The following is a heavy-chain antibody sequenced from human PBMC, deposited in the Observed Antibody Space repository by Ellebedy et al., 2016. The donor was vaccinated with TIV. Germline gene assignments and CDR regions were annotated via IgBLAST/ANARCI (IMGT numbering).Heavy chain of an antibody. CDR1: GFAFSSYA. V-gene: IGHV3-48*04. J-gene: IGHJ4*02. Sequence: GESLKISXAASGFAFSSYAMHWVRQAPGKGLAWVSYIGSSSTTIYYADSVKGRFTVSRDNAKNSLYLQLNSLSAEDTAVYYCARVEPFYCSSTSCKNLGSDYWGQGTLVTVSS. CDR2: IGSSSTTI. CDR3: ARVEPFYCSSTSCKNLGSDY. D-gene: IGHD2-2*01.